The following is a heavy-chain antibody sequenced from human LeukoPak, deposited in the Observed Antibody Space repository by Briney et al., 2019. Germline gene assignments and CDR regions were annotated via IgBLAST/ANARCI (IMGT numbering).Heavy chain of an antibody. J-gene: IGHJ5*02. V-gene: IGHV3-53*01. D-gene: IGHD3-3*01. CDR2: IYSGGST. CDR3: ARELWNDFWKVAWFDP. Sequence: PGGSLRLSCAASGFTVSSNYMSWVRQAPGKGLEWVSVIYSGGSTYYADSVKGRFTISRDNSKNTLYLQMNSLRAEDTAVYYCARELWNDFWKVAWFDPWGQGTLVTVSS. CDR1: GFTVSSNY.